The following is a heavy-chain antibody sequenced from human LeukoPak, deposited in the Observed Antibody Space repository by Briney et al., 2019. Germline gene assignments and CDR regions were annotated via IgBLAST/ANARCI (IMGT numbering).Heavy chain of an antibody. CDR1: GFTFSSYS. D-gene: IGHD4-17*01. V-gene: IGHV3-21*01. CDR3: ARAELVYGDGGIDAFDI. CDR2: ISSSSSYI. Sequence: PGGSLRLSCAASGFTFSSYSMNWVRQAPGKGLEWVSSISSSSSYIYYADSVKGRFTISRDNAKNSLYLQMNSLRAEDTAVYYCARAELVYGDGGIDAFDIWGQGTMVTVSS. J-gene: IGHJ3*02.